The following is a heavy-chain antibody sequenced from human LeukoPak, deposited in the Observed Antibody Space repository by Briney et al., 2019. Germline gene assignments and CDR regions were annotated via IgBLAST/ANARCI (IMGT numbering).Heavy chain of an antibody. D-gene: IGHD1-1*01. J-gene: IGHJ6*02. CDR3: ARETTGYYYGMDV. CDR1: GGTFSSYA. Sequence: ASVKVSCKASGGTFSSYAISWVRQAPGQGLEWMGWINPNSGGTNYAQKFQGRVTMTRDTSISTAYMELSRLRSDDTAVYYCARETTGYYYGMDVWGQGTTVTVSS. CDR2: INPNSGGT. V-gene: IGHV1-2*02.